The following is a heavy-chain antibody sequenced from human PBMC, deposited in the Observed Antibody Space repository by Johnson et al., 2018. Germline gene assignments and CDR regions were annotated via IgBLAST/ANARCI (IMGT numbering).Heavy chain of an antibody. D-gene: IGHD1-26*01. CDR1: GFLFGNYG. CDR3: AKRMGPTTLRWEAFDI. Sequence: QVQLVESGGGVAQPGGSLRLSCAASGFLFGNYGMHWVRQAPGKGLEWVAAIYYDGSKKVYADSVKGRFTISVDNSKNTLYLQMNSLRADDTAVYYCAKRMGPTTLRWEAFDIWGQGTMVTVSS. V-gene: IGHV3-33*06. CDR2: IYYDGSKK. J-gene: IGHJ3*02.